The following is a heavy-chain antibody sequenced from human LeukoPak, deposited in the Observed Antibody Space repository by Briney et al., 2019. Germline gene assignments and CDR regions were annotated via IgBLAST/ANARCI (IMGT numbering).Heavy chain of an antibody. Sequence: SETLFLTCTVSGGSISSYYWGWIRQPAGKGLEWIGRIYTSGSTNYNPSLKSRVTMSVDTSKNQFSLKLSSVTAADTAVYYCAVAAPTEQFVTSLIDYWGQGTLVTVSS. D-gene: IGHD6-19*01. CDR2: IYTSGST. CDR1: GGSISSYY. CDR3: AVAAPTEQFVTSLIDY. J-gene: IGHJ4*02. V-gene: IGHV4-4*07.